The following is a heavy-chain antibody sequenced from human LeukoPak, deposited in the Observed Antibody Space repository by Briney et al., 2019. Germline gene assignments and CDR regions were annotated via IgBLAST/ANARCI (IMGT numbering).Heavy chain of an antibody. D-gene: IGHD1-26*01. CDR3: ARDGGSYQNWFDP. CDR1: GFTFSSYW. CDR2: IKQDGSKK. V-gene: IGHV3-7*01. J-gene: IGHJ5*02. Sequence: GGSLRLSCAASGFTFSSYWMHWVRQAPEKGLEWVANIKQDGSKKYYVDSVKGRFTISRDNAKNSLYLQMNSLRAEDTAVFYCARDGGSYQNWFDPWGQGTLVTVSS.